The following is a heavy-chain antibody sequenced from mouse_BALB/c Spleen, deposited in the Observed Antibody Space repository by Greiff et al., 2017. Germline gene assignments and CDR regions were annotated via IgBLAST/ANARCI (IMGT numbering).Heavy chain of an antibody. V-gene: IGHV3-2*02. CDR2: ISYSGST. J-gene: IGHJ3*01. CDR3: ARGYYYGSSGFAY. D-gene: IGHD1-1*01. CDR1: GYSITSDYA. Sequence: DVKLQESGPGLVKPSQSLSLTCTVTGYSITSDYAWNWIRQFPGNKLEWMGYISYSGSTSYNPSLKSRISITRDTSKNQFFLQLNSVTTEDTATYYCARGYYYGSSGFAYWGQGTLVTVSA.